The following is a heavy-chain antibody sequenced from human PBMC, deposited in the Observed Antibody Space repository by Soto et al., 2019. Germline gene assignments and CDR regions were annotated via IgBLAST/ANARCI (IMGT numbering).Heavy chain of an antibody. J-gene: IGHJ3*02. Sequence: GGSLRLSCAASGFTVSSNYMSWVRQAPGKGLEWVSVIYSGGSTYYADSVKGRFTISRDNAKNSLYLQMNSLRAEDTAVYYCARDRGAFDAFDIWGQGTMVTVSS. V-gene: IGHV3-53*01. CDR1: GFTVSSNY. D-gene: IGHD6-25*01. CDR3: ARDRGAFDAFDI. CDR2: IYSGGST.